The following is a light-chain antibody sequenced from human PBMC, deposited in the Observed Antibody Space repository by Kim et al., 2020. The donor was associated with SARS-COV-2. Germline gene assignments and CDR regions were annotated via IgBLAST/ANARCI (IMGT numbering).Light chain of an antibody. J-gene: IGLJ2*01. V-gene: IGLV3-19*01. CDR3: NSRDTNTHVL. Sequence: SSELTQDPAVSVALGQTVRITCQGDSLRRYYATWYQQKPGQAPKVIIYGKNNRPSGIPDRISGSSSGNTASLTIAGAQAEDEADYYCNSRDTNTHVLFGGGTQLTVL. CDR1: SLRRYY. CDR2: GKN.